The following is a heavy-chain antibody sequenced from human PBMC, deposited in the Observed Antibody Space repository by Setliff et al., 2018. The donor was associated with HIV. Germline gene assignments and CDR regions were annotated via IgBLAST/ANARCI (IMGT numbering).Heavy chain of an antibody. CDR1: GFTFGDYA. CDR3: TRDKGYAFDI. CDR2: IRSKAYGGTT. V-gene: IGHV3-49*04. Sequence: GGSLRLSCAASGFTFGDYAMSWVRQAPGKGLEWVGFIRSKAYGGTTEYAASVKDRFTVSRDDSKSIAYLQINSLKTEDTAVYYCTRDKGYAFDIWGQGTMVTVSS. D-gene: IGHD5-18*01. J-gene: IGHJ3*02.